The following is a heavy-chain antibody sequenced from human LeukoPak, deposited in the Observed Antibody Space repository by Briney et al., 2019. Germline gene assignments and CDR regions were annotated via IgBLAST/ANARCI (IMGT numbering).Heavy chain of an antibody. Sequence: VASVKVSCKASGGTFSSYAISWVRQAPGQGLEWMGRIIPIFGTANYAQKFQGRVTITTDESTSTAYMELSSLRSEDTAVYYCARDRDVVVPAAIGYYYYYYKDVWGKGTTVTVSS. CDR1: GGTFSSYA. D-gene: IGHD2-2*01. CDR3: ARDRDVVVPAAIGYYYYYYKDV. V-gene: IGHV1-69*05. J-gene: IGHJ6*03. CDR2: IIPIFGTA.